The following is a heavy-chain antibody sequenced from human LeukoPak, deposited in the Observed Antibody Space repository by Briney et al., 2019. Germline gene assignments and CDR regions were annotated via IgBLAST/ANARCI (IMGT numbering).Heavy chain of an antibody. CDR3: ARAYSVGYYYDRGAFQH. J-gene: IGHJ1*01. CDR1: GYTFTGYY. V-gene: IGHV1-2*06. D-gene: IGHD3-22*01. Sequence: ASVKVSCKASGYTFTGYYMHWVRQAPGQGLEWMGRINPNSGGTNYAQKFQGRVTMTRDTSISTAYMELSRLRSEDTAVYYCARAYSVGYYYDRGAFQHWGQGTLVTVSS. CDR2: INPNSGGT.